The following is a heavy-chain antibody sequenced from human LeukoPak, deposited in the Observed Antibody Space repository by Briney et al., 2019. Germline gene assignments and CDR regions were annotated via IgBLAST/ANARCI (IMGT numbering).Heavy chain of an antibody. CDR2: IYTSGST. D-gene: IGHD6-19*01. Sequence: SETLSLTCTVSGGSISSYYWSWIRQPPGKGLEWIGYIYTSGSTNYNPSLKSRVTISVDTSKTQFSLKLSSVTAADTAVYYCARQNSVAVAAIDAFDIRGQGTMVTVSS. V-gene: IGHV4-4*09. CDR1: GGSISSYY. J-gene: IGHJ3*02. CDR3: ARQNSVAVAAIDAFDI.